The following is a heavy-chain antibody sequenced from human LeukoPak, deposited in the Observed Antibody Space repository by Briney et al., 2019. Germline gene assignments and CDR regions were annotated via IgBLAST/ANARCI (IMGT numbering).Heavy chain of an antibody. CDR2: IKPNSGGT. V-gene: IGHV1-2*02. CDR3: ARGRGSTSSNFDQ. CDR1: GYTFTGCY. D-gene: IGHD2-2*01. Sequence: ASVKVSCKASGYTFTGCYMHWVRQAPGQGLEWMGWIKPNSGGTNYAQKFQGRVTMTRDTSISTAYMELSRLTSDDTAVYYCARGRGSTSSNFDQWGQGTLVTVSS. J-gene: IGHJ4*02.